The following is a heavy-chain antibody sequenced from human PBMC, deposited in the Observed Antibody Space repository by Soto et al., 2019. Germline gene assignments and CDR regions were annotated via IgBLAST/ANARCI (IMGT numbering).Heavy chain of an antibody. V-gene: IGHV1-46*03. CDR3: ARSITMIVVVPAGFDY. CDR2: INPSGGST. CDR1: GYTFTSYY. Sequence: ASVKVSCKASGYTFTSYYMHWVRQAPVQGLEWMGIINPSGGSTSYAQKFQGRVTMTRDTSTSTVYMELSSLRSEDTAVYYCARSITMIVVVPAGFDYWGQGTLVTVSS. J-gene: IGHJ4*02. D-gene: IGHD3-22*01.